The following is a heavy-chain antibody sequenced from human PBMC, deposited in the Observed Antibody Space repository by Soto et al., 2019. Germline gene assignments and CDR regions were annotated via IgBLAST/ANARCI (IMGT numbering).Heavy chain of an antibody. D-gene: IGHD3-3*01. J-gene: IGHJ6*03. CDR2: IYYSGST. CDR1: GGSISSYY. CDR3: ARVTIFGVAHMDV. Sequence: TSETLSLTCTVSGGSISSYYWSWIRQPPGKGLEWIGYIYYSGSTNYNPSLKSRVTISVDTSKNQFSLKLSSVTAADTAVYYCARVTIFGVAHMDVWGKGTTVTVSS. V-gene: IGHV4-59*01.